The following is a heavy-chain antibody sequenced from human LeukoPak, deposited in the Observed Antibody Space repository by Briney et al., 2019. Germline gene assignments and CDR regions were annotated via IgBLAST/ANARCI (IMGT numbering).Heavy chain of an antibody. D-gene: IGHD6-19*01. V-gene: IGHV1-2*02. J-gene: IGHJ4*02. CDR1: GYTFTGYY. CDR2: INPNSGGT. Sequence: GAPVTVSCKASGYTFTGYYMHWVRQAPGQGLEWMGWINPNSGGTNYAQKFQGRVTMTRDTSISTAYMELSRLRSDDTAVYYCARLSGGYSSGWYYFDYWGQGTLVTVSS. CDR3: ARLSGGYSSGWYYFDY.